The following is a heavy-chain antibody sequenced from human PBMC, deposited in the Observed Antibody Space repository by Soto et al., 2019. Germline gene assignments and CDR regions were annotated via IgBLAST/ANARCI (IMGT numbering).Heavy chain of an antibody. D-gene: IGHD6-19*01. CDR2: ISAYNGNT. CDR3: ARDYQQWLVRAGFDY. V-gene: IGHV1-18*01. CDR1: GYTFTSYG. J-gene: IGHJ4*02. Sequence: ASVKVSCKASGYTFTSYGISWVRQAPGQGLEWMGWISAYNGNTNYAQKLQGRVTMTTDTSTSTAYMELRSLRSDDTAVYYCARDYQQWLVRAGFDYWGQGTLVTVSS.